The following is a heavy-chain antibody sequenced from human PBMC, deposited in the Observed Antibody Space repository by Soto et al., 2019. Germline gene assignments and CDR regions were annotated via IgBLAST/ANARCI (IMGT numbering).Heavy chain of an antibody. CDR1: GFSFSSYG. CDR2: ISYDGSNK. D-gene: IGHD3-10*01. Sequence: GGSLRLSCAASGFSFSSYGMHWVRQAPGKGLEWVAVISYDGSNKYYADSVKGRFTISRDNSKNTLYLQMNSLRAEDTAVYYCAKEGHYGSGSYFDYWGQGTLVTVSS. V-gene: IGHV3-30*18. J-gene: IGHJ4*02. CDR3: AKEGHYGSGSYFDY.